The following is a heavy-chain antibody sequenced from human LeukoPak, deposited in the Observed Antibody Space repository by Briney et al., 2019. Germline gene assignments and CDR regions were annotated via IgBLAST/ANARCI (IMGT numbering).Heavy chain of an antibody. CDR1: GGSISSGGYY. V-gene: IGHV4-31*03. J-gene: IGHJ5*02. CDR2: IYYSGST. D-gene: IGHD2-15*01. Sequence: SQTLSLTCTVSGGSISSGGYYWSWLRQHPGKGLEWIGYIYYSGSTYYNPSLKSRITISVETSKNKFSLKLSSVTAADTAVYYCARVHSRSDIVVVVAADNWFDPWGQGTLVTVSS. CDR3: ARVHSRSDIVVVVAADNWFDP.